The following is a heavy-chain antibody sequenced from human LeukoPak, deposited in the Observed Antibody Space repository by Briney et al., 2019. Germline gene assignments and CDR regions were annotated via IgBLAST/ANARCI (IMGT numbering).Heavy chain of an antibody. J-gene: IGHJ4*02. CDR2: IYPGDSDT. CDR3: TRALIPNDSSGVRGWF. D-gene: IGHD3-22*01. CDR1: GYSFTSHW. Sequence: SGESLKISCKGSGYSFTSHWIGWVRQMPGKGLELMGIIYPGDSDTRYSPSFQGQVTISADKPISTAFLQWSSLKASDTAMYYCTRALIPNDSSGVRGWFWGQGTLVTVSS. V-gene: IGHV5-51*04.